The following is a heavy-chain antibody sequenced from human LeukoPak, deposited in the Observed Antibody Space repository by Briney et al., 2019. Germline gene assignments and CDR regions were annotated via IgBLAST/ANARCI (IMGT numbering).Heavy chain of an antibody. CDR2: IKQEGSTK. CDR1: GFTFSNSG. Sequence: GGPLRLSCAASGFTFSNSGMAWVRQAPGKGLEGVANIKQEGSTKHYADSLKGRFTISRDNPKNSVYVQMNSLRADDTAVYYCARDTDGSLDYWGQGILVTVAS. D-gene: IGHD1-26*01. V-gene: IGHV3-7*01. CDR3: ARDTDGSLDY. J-gene: IGHJ4*02.